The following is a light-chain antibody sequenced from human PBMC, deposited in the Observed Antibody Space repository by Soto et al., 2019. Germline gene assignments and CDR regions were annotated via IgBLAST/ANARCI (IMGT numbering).Light chain of an antibody. Sequence: EVVMTLSPATLSVSPGERATLSCTAPESVNSNLAWYQQKPGQAPRLLIYGASSRAPGIPDRFSGSGSGTDFTLTISRLEPEDFAVYYCQQYGTSGTFGQGTKVDIK. J-gene: IGKJ1*01. CDR1: ESVNSN. CDR2: GAS. V-gene: IGKV3-20*01. CDR3: QQYGTSGT.